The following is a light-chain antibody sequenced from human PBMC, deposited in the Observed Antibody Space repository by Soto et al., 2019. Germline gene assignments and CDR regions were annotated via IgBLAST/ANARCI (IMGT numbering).Light chain of an antibody. J-gene: IGKJ4*01. V-gene: IGKV1-39*01. CDR3: QQTYRTTHT. Sequence: IQLTQSPSSLSALVGDRVTISCRARQSSSGSLNWYQSNRGKAPKXLIYGAFTLHSGVPSRFSGIASGTDDTITISNLKLEDGVRYDGQQTYRTTHTFGGGTKLDIK. CDR2: GAF. CDR1: QSSSGS.